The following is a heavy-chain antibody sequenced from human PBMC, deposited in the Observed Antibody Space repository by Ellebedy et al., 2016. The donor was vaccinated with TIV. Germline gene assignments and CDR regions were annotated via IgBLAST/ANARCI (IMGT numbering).Heavy chain of an antibody. V-gene: IGHV3-30*03. Sequence: SLKISCAASGFTFSSYGMHWVRQAPGKGLEWVAVISYDGSNKYYADSVKGRFTISRDNSKNTLYLQMNSLRAEDTAVYYCAGTSSYYYFDYWGQGTLVTVSS. D-gene: IGHD2-15*01. CDR1: GFTFSSYG. CDR3: AGTSSYYYFDY. J-gene: IGHJ4*02. CDR2: ISYDGSNK.